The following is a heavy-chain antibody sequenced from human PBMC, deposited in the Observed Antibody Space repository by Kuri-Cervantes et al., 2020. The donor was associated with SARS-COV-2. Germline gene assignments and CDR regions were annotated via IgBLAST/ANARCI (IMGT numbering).Heavy chain of an antibody. V-gene: IGHV3-66*02. Sequence: GGSLRLSCAVSGFTVSTNYMSWVRQAPGKGLEWVSLIYSGGHTDYAESVKGRFTISRDNSRNTVYLQMNSLRTEDTAVYYCARGDPITIFGVVIIRRRTSFDYWGQGTLVTVSS. D-gene: IGHD3-3*01. CDR1: GFTVSTNY. CDR3: ARGDPITIFGVVIIRRRTSFDY. CDR2: IYSGGHT. J-gene: IGHJ4*02.